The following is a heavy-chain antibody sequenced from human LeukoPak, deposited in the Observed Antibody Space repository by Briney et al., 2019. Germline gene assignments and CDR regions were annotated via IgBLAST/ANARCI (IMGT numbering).Heavy chain of an antibody. CDR3: AKLGYSSGWYDFQIDAFDF. CDR2: ISYDGSNK. Sequence: PGGSLRLSCAASGFSFTSYGMHWVRQAPGKGLEWVAVISYDGSNKFYADSVKGRFTISRDNSKNTLYLQMNSLRAEDTAVYYCAKLGYSSGWYDFQIDAFDFWGQGTMATVSS. J-gene: IGHJ3*01. CDR1: GFSFTSYG. V-gene: IGHV3-30*18. D-gene: IGHD6-19*01.